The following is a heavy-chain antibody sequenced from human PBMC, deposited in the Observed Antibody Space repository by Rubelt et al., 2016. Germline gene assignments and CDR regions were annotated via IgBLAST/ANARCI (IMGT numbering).Heavy chain of an antibody. D-gene: IGHD3-10*01. CDR1: GFTFSNCW. CDR3: ARAGALLNFVVRGIYGMDV. CDR2: IMQDGSEK. V-gene: IGHV3-7*01. Sequence: EVQLVESGGGLVQPGGSLRLSCSASGFTFSNCWMTWVRQAPGKGLEWVANIMQDGSEKYYVDSVKGRFTISRDNAKNSLYLQRNSLRAGDTCVHYWARAGALLNFVVRGIYGMDVWGQGTTVTVSS. J-gene: IGHJ6*02.